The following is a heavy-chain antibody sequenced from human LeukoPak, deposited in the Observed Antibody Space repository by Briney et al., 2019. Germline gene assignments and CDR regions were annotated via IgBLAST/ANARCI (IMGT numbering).Heavy chain of an antibody. CDR2: INQDGSEI. Sequence: GGSLRLSCAASGFIFSNYWMSWVRQAPGKGPEWVANINQDGSEIYYVDSVKGRFTISRDNAKNSLYLQMNSLRAEDTTVYFCARGLINDYWGQGTLVTVSS. CDR3: ARGLINDY. CDR1: GFIFSNYW. D-gene: IGHD2-8*01. J-gene: IGHJ4*02. V-gene: IGHV3-7*01.